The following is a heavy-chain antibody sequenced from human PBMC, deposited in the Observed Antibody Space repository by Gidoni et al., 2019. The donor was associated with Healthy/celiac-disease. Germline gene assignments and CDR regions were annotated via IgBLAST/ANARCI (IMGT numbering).Heavy chain of an antibody. Sequence: QVQLQESGPGLVKPSQTLSLTCTVSGGSISSGDYYWSWIRQPPGKGLEWIGYIYYSGSTYYNPSLKSRVTISVDTSKNQFSLKLSSVTAADTAVYYCARSGPVQLWLMAFDYWGQGTLVTVSS. CDR3: ARSGPVQLWLMAFDY. V-gene: IGHV4-30-4*01. CDR2: IYYSGST. J-gene: IGHJ4*02. CDR1: GGSISSGDYY. D-gene: IGHD5-18*01.